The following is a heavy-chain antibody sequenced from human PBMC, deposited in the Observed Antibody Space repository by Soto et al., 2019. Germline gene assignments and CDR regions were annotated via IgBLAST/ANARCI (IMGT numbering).Heavy chain of an antibody. CDR3: AKDHLTTTVTTVGY. CDR2: ISYHGSDK. J-gene: IGHJ4*02. CDR1: GFTFSNYG. D-gene: IGHD4-17*01. V-gene: IGHV3-30*18. Sequence: QVQLVESGGGVVQPGRSLRLSCAASGFTFSNYGMHWVRQAPGKGLEWVAAISYHGSDKYYADSVKGRFTISRDNSKNTLYLQMDSLRDEDTAVYYCAKDHLTTTVTTVGYWGQGTLVTVSS.